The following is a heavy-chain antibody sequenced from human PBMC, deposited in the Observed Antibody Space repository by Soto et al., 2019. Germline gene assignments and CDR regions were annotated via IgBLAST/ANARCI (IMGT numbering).Heavy chain of an antibody. CDR3: AKDAVGGFPNRFDS. J-gene: IGHJ5*01. Sequence: EVQLLESGGGLVQPGESLRLSCAASGFSFSSYAMSWVRQPPGKGLEWVSVISGSGGSTKYADSVKGRFTISRDNSRNTLFLQMNSLRVEDTAVYYCAKDAVGGFPNRFDSWGQGTLVTVSS. D-gene: IGHD1-26*01. CDR2: ISGSGGST. CDR1: GFSFSSYA. V-gene: IGHV3-23*01.